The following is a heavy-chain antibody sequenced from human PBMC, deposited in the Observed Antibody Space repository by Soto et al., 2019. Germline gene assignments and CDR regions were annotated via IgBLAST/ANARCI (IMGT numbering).Heavy chain of an antibody. V-gene: IGHV2-26*04. CDR1: GFSLSNAGLG. CDR2: IFSNDEK. D-gene: IGHD6-13*01. J-gene: IGHJ5*02. CDR3: ASTYSTSWYWFDP. Sequence: QVTVKESGPVLVKPTETLTPTCTVSGFSLSNAGLGVSWIRQPPGKALEWLAHIFSNDEKSYSTSLKSRLTISKDTSKSQVVLIMTNMDPVDTATYYCASTYSTSWYWFDPWGQGTLVTVSS.